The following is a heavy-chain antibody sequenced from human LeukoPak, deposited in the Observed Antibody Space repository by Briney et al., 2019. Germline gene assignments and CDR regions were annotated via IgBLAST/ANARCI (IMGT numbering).Heavy chain of an antibody. CDR2: INPNSGGT. V-gene: IGHV1-2*02. Sequence: GASVKVSCKASGYTFTGYYMHWVRQAPGQGPEWMGWINPNSGGTNYAQKFQGRVTMTRDTSISTAYMELSRLRSDDTAVYYCARSLIVVVVAATHSDYWGQGTLVTVSS. CDR1: GYTFTGYY. CDR3: ARSLIVVVVAATHSDY. J-gene: IGHJ4*02. D-gene: IGHD2-15*01.